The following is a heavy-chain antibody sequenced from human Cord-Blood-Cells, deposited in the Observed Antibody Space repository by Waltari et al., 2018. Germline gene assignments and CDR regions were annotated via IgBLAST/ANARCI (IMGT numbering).Heavy chain of an antibody. CDR3: ARDLRLTGARLLDAFDI. D-gene: IGHD7-27*01. CDR2: TYYRSKWYK. V-gene: IGHV6-1*01. J-gene: IGHJ3*02. CDR1: GDSVSSNSAA. Sequence: QVQLQQSGPGLVKPSQTLSLTCAISGDSVSSNSAAWNWIRQSPSRGLEWLGRTYYRSKWYKDYAVSVKSRITINPDTSKNQFSLQLNSVTPEDTAVYYCARDLRLTGARLLDAFDIWGQGTMVTVSS.